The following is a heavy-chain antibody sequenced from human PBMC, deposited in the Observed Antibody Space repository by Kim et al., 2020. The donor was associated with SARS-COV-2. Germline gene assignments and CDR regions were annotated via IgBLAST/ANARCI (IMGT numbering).Heavy chain of an antibody. CDR2: VHSSGYT. V-gene: IGHV4-61*08. CDR1: TGSVTSGGFF. J-gene: IGHJ4*02. D-gene: IGHD3-10*01. Sequence: SETLSLTCTVSTGSVTSGGFFWSWIRQSPGKGLEWIGYVHSSGYTNYNPSLKSRVIISPGTSKNQVSLKLSSVTPADTAVYYCARGRNNFSGSGKRPFDDWGQGTLVSVTS. CDR3: ARGRNNFSGSGKRPFDD.